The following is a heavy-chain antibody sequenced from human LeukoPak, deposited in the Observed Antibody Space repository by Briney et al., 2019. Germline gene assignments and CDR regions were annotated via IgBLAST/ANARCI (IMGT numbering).Heavy chain of an antibody. Sequence: GGSLRLSCAASGFSSSNHGMHWVRQAPGKRLEWVAVIWDDGNNKRYANSVNGRFTISRDNSEITLYLQMNGLTAEDTAMYYCARDSYQDYYGRFDPWGQGTLVIVSS. V-gene: IGHV3-33*01. CDR2: IWDDGNNK. CDR3: ARDSYQDYYGRFDP. CDR1: GFSSSNHG. D-gene: IGHD3-10*01. J-gene: IGHJ5*02.